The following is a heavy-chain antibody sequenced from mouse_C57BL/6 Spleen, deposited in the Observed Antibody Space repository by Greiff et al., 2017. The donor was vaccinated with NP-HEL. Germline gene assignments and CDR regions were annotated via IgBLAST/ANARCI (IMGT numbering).Heavy chain of an antibody. CDR3: AREIYGNPIDY. J-gene: IGHJ2*01. CDR2: IYPGSGST. Sequence: VQLQQSGAELVKPGASVKMSCKASGYTFTSSWITWVKQRPGQGLEWIGDIYPGSGSTNYNEKFKSKATLTVDTSSSTAYMQLSSLTSEDSAVYYCAREIYGNPIDYWGQGTTLTVSS. CDR1: GYTFTSSW. V-gene: IGHV1-55*01. D-gene: IGHD2-1*01.